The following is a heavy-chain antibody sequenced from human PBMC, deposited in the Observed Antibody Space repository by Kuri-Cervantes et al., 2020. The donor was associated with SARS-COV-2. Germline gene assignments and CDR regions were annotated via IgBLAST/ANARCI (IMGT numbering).Heavy chain of an antibody. V-gene: IGHV1-18*01. D-gene: IGHD1-1*01. CDR2: ISAYNGNT. CDR1: GYTFTSYG. CDR3: TRDIGDWNPDGFDI. J-gene: IGHJ3*02. Sequence: ASVKVSCKASGYTFTSYGISWVRQAPGQGLEWMGWISAYNGNTNYAQKLQGRVTMTRDTSINTAYMELSSLRSDDTAVYFCTRDIGDWNPDGFDIWGQGTMVTVSS.